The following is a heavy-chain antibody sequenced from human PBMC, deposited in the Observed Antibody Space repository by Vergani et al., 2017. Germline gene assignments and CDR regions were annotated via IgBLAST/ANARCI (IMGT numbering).Heavy chain of an antibody. Sequence: QVQLVESGGGVVQPGRSLRLSCAASGFTFSSYAMHWFRQAPGKGLEWVAVISYDGSNKYYADSVKGRFTISRDNSKNTLYLQMNSLRAEDTAVYYCATLGVVPAAGGWFDPWGQGTLVTVSS. CDR3: ATLGVVPAAGGWFDP. D-gene: IGHD2-2*01. CDR1: GFTFSSYA. CDR2: ISYDGSNK. V-gene: IGHV3-30-3*01. J-gene: IGHJ5*02.